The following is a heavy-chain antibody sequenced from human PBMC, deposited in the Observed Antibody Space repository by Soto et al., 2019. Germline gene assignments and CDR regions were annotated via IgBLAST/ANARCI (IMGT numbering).Heavy chain of an antibody. CDR2: ISGSGGST. V-gene: IGHV3-23*01. D-gene: IGHD6-19*01. J-gene: IGHJ1*01. Sequence: GGSLRLSCAASGFTFSSYAMSWVRQAPGKGLEWVSAISGSGGSTYYADSVKGRFTISRDNSKNTLYLQMNSLRAEDTAVYYCAKDCGGWYEEKCFQHWGQGTLVTVSS. CDR1: GFTFSSYA. CDR3: AKDCGGWYEEKCFQH.